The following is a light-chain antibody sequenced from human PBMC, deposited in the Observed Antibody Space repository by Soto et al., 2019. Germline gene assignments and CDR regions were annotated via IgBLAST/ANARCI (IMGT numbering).Light chain of an antibody. Sequence: DIQMTQSPSSLSASVGDRVTITCRASQSIDTSLNWYQQRPGKAPDLLIYAASNLQSGVPSRFSGSRSGADFTLTISRLQPDDFATYYCQQSYSSPHMYTFGQGTKLELK. V-gene: IGKV1-39*01. CDR1: QSIDTS. CDR2: AAS. J-gene: IGKJ2*01. CDR3: QQSYSSPHMYT.